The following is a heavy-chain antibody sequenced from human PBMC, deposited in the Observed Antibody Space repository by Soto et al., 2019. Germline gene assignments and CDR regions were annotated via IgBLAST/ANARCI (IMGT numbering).Heavy chain of an antibody. CDR2: INGGNGDT. D-gene: IGHD3-10*01. J-gene: IGHJ6*02. Sequence: QVHLVQSGAEVKRPGASVKVSCKASGYTFTKYAMNWERQAPGQSLEWRGWINGGNGDTEYSQKFQGRITITRDTSASTAYMDLSSLRSEDTAVYYCTRDYYYGSGSKEVDVWGQGTTVTVS. CDR3: TRDYYYGSGSKEVDV. V-gene: IGHV1-3*01. CDR1: GYTFTKYA.